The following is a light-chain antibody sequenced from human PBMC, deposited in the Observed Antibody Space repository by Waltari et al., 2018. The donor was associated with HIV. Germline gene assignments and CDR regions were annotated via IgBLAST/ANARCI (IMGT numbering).Light chain of an antibody. CDR1: SSDVGGYDS. CDR3: CSYAGTYTDVL. CDR2: EVI. Sequence: QSALTQPRSVSGSPGQSVTISCTGTSSDVGGYDSVSWYLQHPGKVPKLIIYEVINRPSGVPDRFSGSKSGNTASLTISGLQTEDEADYFCCSYAGTYTDVLFGGGTKLTVL. V-gene: IGLV2-11*01. J-gene: IGLJ3*02.